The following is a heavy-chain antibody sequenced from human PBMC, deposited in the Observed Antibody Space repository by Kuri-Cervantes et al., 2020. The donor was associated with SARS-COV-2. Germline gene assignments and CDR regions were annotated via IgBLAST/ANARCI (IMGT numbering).Heavy chain of an antibody. J-gene: IGHJ2*01. CDR3: ARESRDAYNLGSFDL. V-gene: IGHV3-48*03. Sequence: GESLKISCAASGFTFSSYEMHLVRQAPGKGLEWVSYISSSGSAIYYADSVKGRFTISRDNAKNSLYLQMNSLRDEDTAVYYCARESRDAYNLGSFDLWGRGTLVTVSS. D-gene: IGHD5-24*01. CDR2: ISSSGSAI. CDR1: GFTFSSYE.